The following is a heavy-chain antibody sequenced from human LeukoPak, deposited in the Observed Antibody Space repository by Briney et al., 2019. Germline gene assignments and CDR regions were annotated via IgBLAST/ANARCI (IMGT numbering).Heavy chain of an antibody. Sequence: GGSLRLSCAASGFTFSTYAMSWVRQAPGKGLEWVSAISGSGGSTYDADSVKGRFTISRDNSKNTLYLQMNSLRAEDTAVYYCAKEWSVITLYYFDYWGQGTLVTVSS. D-gene: IGHD4-23*01. V-gene: IGHV3-23*01. J-gene: IGHJ4*02. CDR1: GFTFSTYA. CDR2: ISGSGGST. CDR3: AKEWSVITLYYFDY.